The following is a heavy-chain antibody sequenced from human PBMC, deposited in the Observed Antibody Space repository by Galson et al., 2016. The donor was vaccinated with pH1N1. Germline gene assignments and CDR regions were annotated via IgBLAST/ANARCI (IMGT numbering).Heavy chain of an antibody. V-gene: IGHV4-39*07. CDR2: LYDRGST. Sequence: SETLSLTCTVSGGSVTSSSYYWGWLRQPPGRGLEWIGSLYDRGSTYYNSALTSRVAISIATSKNNFSLKVKSVTAAHASVYYCETMKAVSGPLYMDVWGKGTTVTVSS. CDR1: GGSVTSSSYY. D-gene: IGHD3-22*01. CDR3: ETMKAVSGPLYMDV. J-gene: IGHJ6*03.